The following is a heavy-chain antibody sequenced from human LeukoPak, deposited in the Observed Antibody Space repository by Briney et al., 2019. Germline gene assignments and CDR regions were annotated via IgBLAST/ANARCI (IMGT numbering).Heavy chain of an antibody. CDR3: AGRYCSSTSCFFYYYYMDV. V-gene: IGHV3-23*01. D-gene: IGHD2-2*01. Sequence: GGSLRLSCAASGFTFNNYAMSWVRQAPGKGLVWVSAISGSGGSTYYADSVKGRFTISRDNSKNTLYLQMNSLRAEDTAVYYCAGRYCSSTSCFFYYYYMDVWGKGTTVTVSS. J-gene: IGHJ6*03. CDR1: GFTFNNYA. CDR2: ISGSGGST.